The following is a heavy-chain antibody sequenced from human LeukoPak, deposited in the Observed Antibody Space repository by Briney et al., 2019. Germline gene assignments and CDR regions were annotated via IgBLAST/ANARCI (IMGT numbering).Heavy chain of an antibody. CDR2: IYYSGSS. CDR3: ARVPRSYYYYYYMDV. CDR1: GGSISGYH. J-gene: IGHJ6*03. Sequence: SETLSLTCNVSGGSISGYHWSWVRQPPGKGLEWLGYIYYSGSSNYNPSLKSRVTMSADTSKNQFSLKLSSVTAADTAVYYCARVPRSYYYYYYMDVWGKGTTVTVSS. V-gene: IGHV4-59*01.